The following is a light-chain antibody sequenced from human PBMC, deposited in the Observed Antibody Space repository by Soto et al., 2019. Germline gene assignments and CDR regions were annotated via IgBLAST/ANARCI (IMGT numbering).Light chain of an antibody. CDR1: ETISTF. V-gene: IGKV1-39*01. CDR2: AAS. J-gene: IGKJ5*01. CDR3: QQSYSLSPIT. Sequence: DIQMTQSPSSLSASVGDRVPLTCRASETISTFLNWYQHKPGRAPKLLIYAASRLQSGVPSRFSGSGSGTDFTLTINGLQPEDFASYYCQQSYSLSPITFGQGTRLRL.